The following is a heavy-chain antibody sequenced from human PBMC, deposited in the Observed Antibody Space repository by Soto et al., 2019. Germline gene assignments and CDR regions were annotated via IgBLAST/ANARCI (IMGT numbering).Heavy chain of an antibody. CDR3: AAPYSTGHRLLGY. CDR2: ISSSSTFA. D-gene: IGHD6-19*01. CDR1: GFTFSDYS. J-gene: IGHJ4*02. V-gene: IGHV3-21*01. Sequence: LRLSCVASGFTFSDYSVSWVRQAPGKGLEWLSSISSSSTFAHYADSVKGRFTISRDNAKNSLYLQMNSLRAEDTAVYYCAAPYSTGHRLLGYWGQGTLVTVSS.